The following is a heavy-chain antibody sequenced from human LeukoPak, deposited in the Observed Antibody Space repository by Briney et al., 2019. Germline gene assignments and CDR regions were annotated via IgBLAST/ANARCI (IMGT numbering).Heavy chain of an antibody. D-gene: IGHD3-10*01. CDR1: GFTFSSYW. Sequence: GGSLRLSCAASGFTFSSYWMSWVRQAPGKGLEWVANIKQDGSEKYYVDSVKGRFTISRDNAKNSLYLQMNSLRAEDTAVYYCARVGGRFGELLGGFDYWGQGTLVTVSS. V-gene: IGHV3-7*01. CDR2: IKQDGSEK. CDR3: ARVGGRFGELLGGFDY. J-gene: IGHJ4*02.